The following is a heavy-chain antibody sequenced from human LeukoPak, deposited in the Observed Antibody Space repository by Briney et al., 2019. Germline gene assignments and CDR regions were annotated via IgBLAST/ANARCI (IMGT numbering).Heavy chain of an antibody. CDR3: ARASRWDGMDV. V-gene: IGHV4-59*01. CDR1: GFTFSSYE. J-gene: IGHJ6*04. D-gene: IGHD3-16*01. CDR2: IYYSGST. Sequence: GSLRLSCAASGFTFSSYEMNWVRQAPGKGLEWIGYIYYSGSTNYNPSLKSRVTISVDTSKNQFSLKLSSVTAADTAVYYCARASRWDGMDVWGKGTTVTVSS.